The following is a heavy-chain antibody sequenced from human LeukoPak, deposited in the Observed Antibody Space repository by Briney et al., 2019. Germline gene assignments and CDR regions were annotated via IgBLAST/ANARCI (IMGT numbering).Heavy chain of an antibody. CDR3: ASPYSSSSGFDY. CDR1: GYSISSGYY. J-gene: IGHJ4*02. D-gene: IGHD6-6*01. CDR2: IHHSGST. V-gene: IGHV4-38-2*01. Sequence: PSETLSLTCAVSGYSISSGYYWGWIRQPPGKGLEWIGSIHHSGSTYYNPSLKSRVTISVDTSKNQFSLKLSSVTAADTAVYYCASPYSSSSGFDYRGQGTLVTVSS.